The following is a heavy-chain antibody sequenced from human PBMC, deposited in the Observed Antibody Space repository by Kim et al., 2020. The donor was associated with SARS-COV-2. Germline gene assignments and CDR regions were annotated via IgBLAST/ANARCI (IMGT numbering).Heavy chain of an antibody. V-gene: IGHV3-48*03. D-gene: IGHD3-10*01. CDR3: ARGGGSGSYYQSHYYYYMDV. Sequence: GGSLRLSCAPSGFTFSSYEMNWVRQAPGKGLEWVSYISSRGTTIYSADSVKGRFTISRDNAKNSLYLQMNSLRAEDTAGYYCARGGGSGSYYQSHYYYYMDVWGKGTTVTVSS. J-gene: IGHJ6*03. CDR2: ISSRGTTI. CDR1: GFTFSSYE.